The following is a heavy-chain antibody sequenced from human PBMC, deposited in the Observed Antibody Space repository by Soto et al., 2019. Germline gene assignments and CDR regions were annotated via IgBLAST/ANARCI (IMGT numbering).Heavy chain of an antibody. J-gene: IGHJ6*02. CDR3: AKGLWTVGHCSGGSCYDGMDV. CDR2: INPKSGDT. V-gene: IGHV1-2*02. Sequence: ASVKVSCKASGYTFTGFHLHWVRQAPGQGLEWMGWINPKSGDTNYGQKFLGRVTMTRDTSMRTGYMELSGLKSDDTALYYCAKGLWTVGHCSGGSCYDGMDVWGQGTTVTVPS. D-gene: IGHD2-15*01. CDR1: GYTFTGFH.